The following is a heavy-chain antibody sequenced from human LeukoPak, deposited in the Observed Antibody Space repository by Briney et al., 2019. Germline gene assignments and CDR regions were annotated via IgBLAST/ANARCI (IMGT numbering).Heavy chain of an antibody. J-gene: IGHJ4*02. CDR2: IYHSGST. D-gene: IGHD3-22*01. Sequence: SETLSLTCTVSGGSISSYYWNWIRQPPGKGLEWIGYIYHSGSTNYNPSLKSRVTISVDTSKNQFSLKLRSVTAADTTVYYCARSSGYYYYYFVYGGEGTLVTVSS. CDR1: GGSISSYY. V-gene: IGHV4-59*01. CDR3: ARSSGYYYYYFVY.